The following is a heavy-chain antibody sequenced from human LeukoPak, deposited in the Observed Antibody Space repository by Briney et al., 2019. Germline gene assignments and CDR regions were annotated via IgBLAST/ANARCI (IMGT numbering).Heavy chain of an antibody. CDR3: ARVGVIMTTVEDNWFDP. D-gene: IGHD4-11*01. CDR1: GGSISSYY. J-gene: IGHJ5*02. V-gene: IGHV4-59*01. CDR2: IYYSGST. Sequence: SETLSLTCTVSGGSISSYYWSWIRQPPGKGLEWIGYIYYSGSTNYNPSLKSRVTISVDTSKNQFSLKLSSVTAADTAVYYCARVGVIMTTVEDNWFDPWGQGTLVTVSS.